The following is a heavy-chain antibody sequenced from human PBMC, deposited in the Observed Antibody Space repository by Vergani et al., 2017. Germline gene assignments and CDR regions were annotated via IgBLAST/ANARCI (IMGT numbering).Heavy chain of an antibody. CDR2: ISYDGTQK. V-gene: IGHV3-30*03. D-gene: IGHD1-1*01. CDR3: ATKSCGTPGCQIGYFRE. Sequence: QVHLVASGGGVVQPGRSLSLSCVVSGFTSSYYGMHWVRQAPGKGLEWVAVISYDGTQKYYADSVKGRFTISRDNSKSTLYLQMNSLRTEDTAVYYCATKSCGTPGCQIGYFREWGQGTLVTVSS. CDR1: GFTSSYYG. J-gene: IGHJ1*01.